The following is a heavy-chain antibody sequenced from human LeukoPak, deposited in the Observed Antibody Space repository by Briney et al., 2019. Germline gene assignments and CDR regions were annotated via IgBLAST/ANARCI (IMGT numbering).Heavy chain of an antibody. J-gene: IGHJ4*02. D-gene: IGHD2-2*01. CDR3: ARRYCSSTSCHVDY. V-gene: IGHV3-21*01. CDR2: ISSSSSYI. CDR1: GFTFSSHS. Sequence: GGSLRLSCAASGFTFSSHSMNWVRQAPGKGLEWVSSISSSSSYIYYADSVKGRFTISRDNAKNSLYLQMNSLRAEDTAVYYCARRYCSSTSCHVDYWGQGTLVTVSS.